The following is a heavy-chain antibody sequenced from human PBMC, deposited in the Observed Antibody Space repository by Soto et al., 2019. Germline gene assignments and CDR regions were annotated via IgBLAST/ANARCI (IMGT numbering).Heavy chain of an antibody. D-gene: IGHD1-26*01. CDR1: GFTFSSYW. J-gene: IGHJ6*02. V-gene: IGHV3-7*05. CDR3: AREKWELLGEGPYYYYGMDV. CDR2: IKQDGSEK. Sequence: GGSLRLSCAASGFTFSSYWMSWVRQAPGKGLEWVANIKQDGSEKYYVDSVKGRFTISRDNAENSLYLQMNSLRAEDTAVYYCAREKWELLGEGPYYYYGMDVWGQGTTVTVSS.